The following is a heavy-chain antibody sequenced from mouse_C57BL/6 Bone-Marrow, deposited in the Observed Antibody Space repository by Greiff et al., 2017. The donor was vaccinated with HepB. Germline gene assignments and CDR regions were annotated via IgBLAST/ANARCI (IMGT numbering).Heavy chain of an antibody. J-gene: IGHJ4*01. CDR1: GYTFTSYW. Sequence: VQLQQPGAELVMPGASVKLSCKASGYTFTSYWMHWVKQRPGQGLEWIGEIDPSDSYTNYNQKFKGKSTLTVDKSSSTAYMQLSSLTSEDSAVCYCARDQDYYAMDYWGQGTSVTVSS. V-gene: IGHV1-69*01. CDR3: ARDQDYYAMDY. CDR2: IDPSDSYT.